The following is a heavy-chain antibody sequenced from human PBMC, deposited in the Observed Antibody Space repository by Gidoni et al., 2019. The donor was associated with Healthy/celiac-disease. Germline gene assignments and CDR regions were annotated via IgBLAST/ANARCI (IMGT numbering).Heavy chain of an antibody. D-gene: IGHD6-19*01. CDR1: GFTFSNAW. V-gene: IGHV3-15*01. J-gene: IGHJ4*02. Sequence: EVQLVESGGGLVTPGGSLRLSCAASGFTFSNAWMSWVRQAPGKGLEWVGRIKSKTDGGTTDYAAPVKGRFTISRDDSKNTLYLQMNSLKTEDTAVYYCTTDLLYSSGWSLLWQIDYWGQGTLVTVSS. CDR3: TTDLLYSSGWSLLWQIDY. CDR2: IKSKTDGGTT.